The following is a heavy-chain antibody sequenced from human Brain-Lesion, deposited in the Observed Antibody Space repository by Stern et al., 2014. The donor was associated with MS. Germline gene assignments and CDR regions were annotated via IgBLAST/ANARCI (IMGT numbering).Heavy chain of an antibody. CDR1: GFTFSSYG. V-gene: IGHV3-33*01. CDR3: ASDSSSYYYYGMDV. CDR2: IWSDGSNK. J-gene: IGHJ6*02. Sequence: MQLVESGGGVVQPGRSLRLSCAASGFTFSSYGMHWVRQAPGKGLEWVAVIWSDGSNKYYADSVKGRFSISRDNSKNTLYLQMNSLRAEDTAVYYCASDSSSYYYYGMDVWGQGTTVTVSS. D-gene: IGHD6-13*01.